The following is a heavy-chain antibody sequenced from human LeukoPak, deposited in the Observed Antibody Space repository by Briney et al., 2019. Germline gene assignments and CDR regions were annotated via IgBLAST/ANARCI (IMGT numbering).Heavy chain of an antibody. CDR2: IRSKVYGGTP. CDR3: TRAAAAAATTARFDT. CDR1: GFTFGDYA. V-gene: IGHV3-49*04. Sequence: PGGSLRLSCTASGFTFGDYAMSWVRQAPGKGLEWVGFIRSKVYGGTPEYAASVKGRFTSSRDDTKKIASVQMNSLKTEDTAVYYCTRAAAAAATTARFDTWGQGTLVTVSS. J-gene: IGHJ5*02. D-gene: IGHD6-13*01.